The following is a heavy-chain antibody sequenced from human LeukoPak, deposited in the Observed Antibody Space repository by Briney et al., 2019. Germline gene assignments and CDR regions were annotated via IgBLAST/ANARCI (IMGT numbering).Heavy chain of an antibody. V-gene: IGHV1-69*10. CDR3: ARVLFYSSGNKSNRVDY. J-gene: IGHJ4*02. CDR2: IIPIFGIA. CDR1: GGTFSSYA. Sequence: SVKVSCKASGGTFSSYAISWVRQAPGQGLEWMGGIIPIFGIANYAQKFQGRVTITADKSTSTAYMELSSLRSDDTAVYYCARVLFYSSGNKSNRVDYWGQGTLVTVSS. D-gene: IGHD6-19*01.